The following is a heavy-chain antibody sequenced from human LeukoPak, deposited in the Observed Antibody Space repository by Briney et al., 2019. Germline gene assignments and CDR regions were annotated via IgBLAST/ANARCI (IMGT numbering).Heavy chain of an antibody. CDR3: AYYHVNEEPPTF. D-gene: IGHD1-1*01. J-gene: IGHJ4*02. CDR1: GFTFSSYS. Sequence: GGSLRLSCAASGFTFSSYSMNWVRQAPGKGLEWVSSISSSSYIYYADSVKGRFTISRDNAKNSLYLQMNSLRAEDTAVYYRAYYHVNEEPPTFWGQGTLVTVSS. V-gene: IGHV3-21*01. CDR2: ISSSSYI.